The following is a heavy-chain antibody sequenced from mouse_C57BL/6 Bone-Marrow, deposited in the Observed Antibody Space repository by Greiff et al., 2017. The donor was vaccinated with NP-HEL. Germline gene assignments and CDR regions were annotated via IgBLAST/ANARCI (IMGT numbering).Heavy chain of an antibody. CDR1: GYTFTSYW. CDR3: ARAGGYYRGYFDV. D-gene: IGHD2-3*01. Sequence: QVQLQQPGAELVKPGASVKMSCKASGYTFTSYWLTWVKQRPGQGLEWIGDISPGSGSINDNEKFKSKATLTVDTSTSTAYMQLSSLTSEDSAVYYGARAGGYYRGYFDVWGTGTTVTVSS. J-gene: IGHJ1*03. V-gene: IGHV1-55*01. CDR2: ISPGSGSI.